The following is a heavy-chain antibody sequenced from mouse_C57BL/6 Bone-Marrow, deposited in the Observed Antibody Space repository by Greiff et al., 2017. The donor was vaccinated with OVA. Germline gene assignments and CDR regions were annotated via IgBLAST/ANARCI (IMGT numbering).Heavy chain of an antibody. J-gene: IGHJ3*01. Sequence: VQLQQSGPELVKPGASVKIPCKASGYTFTDYNMDWVKQSHGKSLEWIGDINPNNGGTIFNQKFKGKATLTVDKSSSTAYMELRSLTSEDTAVYYCARSDDGYYEWFAYWGQGTLVTVSA. CDR3: ARSDDGYYEWFAY. CDR2: INPNNGGT. V-gene: IGHV1-18*01. CDR1: GYTFTDYN. D-gene: IGHD2-3*01.